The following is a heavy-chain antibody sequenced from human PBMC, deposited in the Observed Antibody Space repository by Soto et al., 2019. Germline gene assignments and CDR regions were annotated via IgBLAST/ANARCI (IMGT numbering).Heavy chain of an antibody. Sequence: QLVESGGGLVKPGRSLRLSCTGSGFIFGDYAVTWFRQNPGKGLECVGFIRSEAYGGTADYAASVRGRFTISRDDYKSVAYLQMDSLKTKDTGVYYCTTLPRNRRGDPFNCWGQGTLVTVSS. CDR1: GFIFGDYA. CDR3: TTLPRNRRGDPFNC. J-gene: IGHJ4*02. V-gene: IGHV3-49*05. CDR2: IRSEAYGGTA. D-gene: IGHD2-21*02.